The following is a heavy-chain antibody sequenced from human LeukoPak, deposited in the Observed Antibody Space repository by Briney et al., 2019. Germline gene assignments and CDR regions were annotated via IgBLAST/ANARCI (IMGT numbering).Heavy chain of an antibody. J-gene: IGHJ4*02. CDR1: GVSITNYY. V-gene: IGHV4-4*07. Sequence: SETLSLTCTVSGVSITNYYWAWIRQPAGKGLEWIWRMYISGSTNYNPSLKSRVSISIDKTKNQFSLKLRSVTAADTAIYYCARDYLVGAPLDSWGQGTLVTVSS. D-gene: IGHD1-26*01. CDR3: ARDYLVGAPLDS. CDR2: MYISGST.